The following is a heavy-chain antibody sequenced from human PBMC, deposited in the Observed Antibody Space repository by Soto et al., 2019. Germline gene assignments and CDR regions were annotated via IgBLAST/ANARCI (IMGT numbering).Heavy chain of an antibody. D-gene: IGHD6-13*01. V-gene: IGHV3-30-3*01. CDR2: ISYDGSNK. CDR1: GFTFSRYA. Sequence: QVQLVESGGGVVQPGRSLRLSCAASGFTFSRYAMHWVRQAPGKGLEWVAAISYDGSNKYFADSVKGRFTISRYNSKNTLYLQMNSLRGEDTAVYYCARDSRWYTYYYGMDVWGQGTMVTVSS. J-gene: IGHJ6*02. CDR3: ARDSRWYTYYYGMDV.